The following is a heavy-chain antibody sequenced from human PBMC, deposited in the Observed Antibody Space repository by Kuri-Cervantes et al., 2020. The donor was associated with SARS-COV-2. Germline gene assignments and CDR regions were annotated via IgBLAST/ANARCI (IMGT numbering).Heavy chain of an antibody. V-gene: IGHV4-38-2*01. J-gene: IGHJ3*01. CDR3: VRIPPGHITVFGEVIPAAFDV. D-gene: IGHD3-3*01. CDR2: MYHSGST. Sequence: ESLKISCAVSGYSISSGYYWGWIRQSPGKGLEWIGSMYHSGSTTYNPFLKSRVTISVDTSKNQFSLMLTSVTAAGTAVYYCVRIPPGHITVFGEVIPAAFDVWGQGTMVTVSS. CDR1: GYSISSGYY.